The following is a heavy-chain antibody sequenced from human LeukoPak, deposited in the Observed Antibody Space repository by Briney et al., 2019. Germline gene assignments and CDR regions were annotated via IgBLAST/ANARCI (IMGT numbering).Heavy chain of an antibody. CDR3: TTDRYYYDSSGSKHPDY. CDR2: IKSKTDGGTA. Sequence: GGSLRLSCAASGFTFSNAWMNWVRQAPGKGLEWVGRIKSKTDGGTADYAAPVKGRFTISRDDSKNTLYLQMNSLKTEDTAVYYCTTDRYYYDSSGSKHPDYWGQGTLATVSS. V-gene: IGHV3-15*07. CDR1: GFTFSNAW. J-gene: IGHJ4*02. D-gene: IGHD3-22*01.